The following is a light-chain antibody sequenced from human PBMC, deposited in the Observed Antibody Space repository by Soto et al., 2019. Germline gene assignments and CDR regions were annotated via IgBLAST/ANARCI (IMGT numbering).Light chain of an antibody. J-gene: IGKJ1*01. CDR1: QSLLYSSNNKNY. V-gene: IGKV4-1*01. CDR2: WAS. Sequence: DIVKTQSPDSLAVSLGERATINCKSSQSLLYSSNNKNYLAWFQQKPGQPPKLLIYWASTRESGVPDRFSGSGSGTDFTLTVSSLQAEDAAVYYCQQYFSTPWTFGQGTRVEIK. CDR3: QQYFSTPWT.